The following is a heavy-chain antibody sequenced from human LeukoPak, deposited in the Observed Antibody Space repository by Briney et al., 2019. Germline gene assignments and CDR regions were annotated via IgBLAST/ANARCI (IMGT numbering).Heavy chain of an antibody. CDR2: IKQDGSEK. Sequence: PGGSLRLSCAASGFTFSSYWMSWVRQAPGKGLEWVANIKQDGSEKYYVDSVKGRFTISRDNAKNSPYLQMNSLRAEDTAVYYCASRWPYAEFDYWGQGTLVTVSS. CDR1: GFTFSSYW. D-gene: IGHD4-23*01. J-gene: IGHJ4*02. CDR3: ASRWPYAEFDY. V-gene: IGHV3-7*01.